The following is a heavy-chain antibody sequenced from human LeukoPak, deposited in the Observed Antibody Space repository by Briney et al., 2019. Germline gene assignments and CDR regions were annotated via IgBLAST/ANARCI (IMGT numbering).Heavy chain of an antibody. Sequence: QPGGSLRLSCAASGFSLNNYAMNWARQATGKGLEWVSAISASGGTTYNSDSVKGRFTISRDSAKNTLYLQINSLRAEDSAVYYCAKASSSWYSDFDYWGRGTLVTVSS. J-gene: IGHJ4*02. CDR3: AKASSSWYSDFDY. CDR2: ISASGGTT. D-gene: IGHD6-13*01. V-gene: IGHV3-23*01. CDR1: GFSLNNYA.